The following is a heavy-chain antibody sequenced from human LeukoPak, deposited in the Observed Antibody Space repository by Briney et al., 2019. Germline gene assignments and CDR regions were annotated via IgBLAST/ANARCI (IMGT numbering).Heavy chain of an antibody. CDR3: AKDWTGTKPFDL. Sequence: PGGSLRLSCAASGFTFSSFAMSWVRQAPGKGLEWVSSISGSGARTYYADSVKGRFTISRDNSKNTLYLQMNSLRAEDTAVYYCAKDWTGTKPFDLWGRGTLLTVSS. CDR1: GFTFSSFA. CDR2: ISGSGART. D-gene: IGHD3/OR15-3a*01. V-gene: IGHV3-23*01. J-gene: IGHJ2*01.